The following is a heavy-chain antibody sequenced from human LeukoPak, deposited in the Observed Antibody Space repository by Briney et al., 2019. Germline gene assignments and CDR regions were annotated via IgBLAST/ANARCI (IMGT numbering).Heavy chain of an antibody. CDR1: GFTFSSNW. V-gene: IGHV3-7*01. CDR3: ARDIGLRKAAPPGWFDP. Sequence: GGSLRLSCAASGFTFSSNWMSWVPQAPGQGPEWVASIKKDGSEKYCMDSVKGRFTISTDNATNSLYLQMNSLRADDTAGYRCARDIGLRKAAPPGWFDPWGQGALVTVSP. J-gene: IGHJ5*02. D-gene: IGHD6-6*01. CDR2: IKKDGSEK.